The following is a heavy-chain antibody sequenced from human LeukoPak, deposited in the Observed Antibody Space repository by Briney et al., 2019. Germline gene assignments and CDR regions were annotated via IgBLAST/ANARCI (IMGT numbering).Heavy chain of an antibody. CDR2: ISGSGGST. V-gene: IGHV3-23*01. CDR3: AKGYTSGSIYYFDY. CDR1: GFTFSSYS. Sequence: GGSLRLSCAASGFTFSSYSMNWVRQAPGKGLEWVSTISGSGGSTYYADSVKGRFTISRDNSKSTLYLQVNSLRAEDTAVYYCAKGYTSGSIYYFDYWGQGTLVTVSS. J-gene: IGHJ4*02. D-gene: IGHD6-19*01.